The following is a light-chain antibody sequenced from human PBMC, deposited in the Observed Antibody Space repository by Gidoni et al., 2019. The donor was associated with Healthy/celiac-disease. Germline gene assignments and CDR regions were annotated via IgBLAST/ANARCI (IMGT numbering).Light chain of an antibody. Sequence: DILMTQSPDSLAVSLGERATINCKTSQSVLYSSNNKNYLAWYQQKPGQPPKLLIYWASTRESGVPDRFSGSGSGTDLTLTISSMQAEDVAVYYYQQYYSTPRVTFGPGTKVDIK. CDR3: QQYYSTPRVT. J-gene: IGKJ3*01. V-gene: IGKV4-1*01. CDR1: QSVLYSSNNKNY. CDR2: WAS.